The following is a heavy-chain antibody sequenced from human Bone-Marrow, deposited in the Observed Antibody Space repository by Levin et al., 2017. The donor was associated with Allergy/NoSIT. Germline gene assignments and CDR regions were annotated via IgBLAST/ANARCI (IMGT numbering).Heavy chain of an antibody. V-gene: IGHV3-20*01. CDR1: GFTFDDYG. J-gene: IGHJ4*02. D-gene: IGHD1-1*01. Sequence: SCEASGFTFDDYGMSWVRQVPGKGLEWICGSAWNGDSQCYSDSVRGRFTVSRDNAKNLLYLQMSNLRLEDKALYHCARNGAGSGPDHWGQGILVTVSS. CDR2: SAWNGDSQ. CDR3: ARNGAGSGPDH.